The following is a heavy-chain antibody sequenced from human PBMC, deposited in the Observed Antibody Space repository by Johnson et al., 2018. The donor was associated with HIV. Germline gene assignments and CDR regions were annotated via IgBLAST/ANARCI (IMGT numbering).Heavy chain of an antibody. CDR3: ARDLRNSGWSNGFDV. D-gene: IGHD6-19*01. CDR2: ISYDETYK. V-gene: IGHV3-30*14. Sequence: QVQLVESGGGLVKPGGSLRLSCAASAFTLTNYAIHWVRQAPGKGLEWVAIISYDETYKDYADSVKGRFTISRDNSKNTLYLQMNSLRAEDTALYYCARDLRNSGWSNGFDVWGQGTMVTVSS. J-gene: IGHJ3*01. CDR1: AFTLTNYA.